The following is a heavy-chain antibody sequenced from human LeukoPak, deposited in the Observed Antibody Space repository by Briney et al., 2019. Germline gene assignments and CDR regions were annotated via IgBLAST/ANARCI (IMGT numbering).Heavy chain of an antibody. Sequence: ASVKVSCKASGYTFTSYAFTWVRQAPGQGLEWMGGIIPILGTANYAQQFQGRVTITADESTTTAYMELSSLRSDDTAVYYCARGTSLLGFNIWGQGTMVTVSS. V-gene: IGHV1-69*13. D-gene: IGHD1-7*01. J-gene: IGHJ3*02. CDR1: GYTFTSYA. CDR3: ARGTSLLGFNI. CDR2: IIPILGTA.